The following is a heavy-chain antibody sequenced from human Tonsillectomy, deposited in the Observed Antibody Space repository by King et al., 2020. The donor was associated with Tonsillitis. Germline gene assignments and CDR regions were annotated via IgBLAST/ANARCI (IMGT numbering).Heavy chain of an antibody. Sequence: VQLVESGAEVKKPGESLKISCKGSGYSFTSYWIGWVRQMPGKGLEWMGIIYPGDSDTRYSPSFQGQVTISADKSISTAYLQGSSLKASDTAMYYCARVTMVRGVIQSPSYWGQGTLVTVSS. V-gene: IGHV5-51*01. CDR3: ARVTMVRGVIQSPSY. D-gene: IGHD3-10*01. J-gene: IGHJ4*02. CDR1: GYSFTSYW. CDR2: IYPGDSDT.